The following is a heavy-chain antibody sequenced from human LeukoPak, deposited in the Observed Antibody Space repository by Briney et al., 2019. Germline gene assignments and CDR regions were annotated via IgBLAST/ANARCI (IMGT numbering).Heavy chain of an antibody. D-gene: IGHD2-2*01. J-gene: IGHJ4*02. CDR1: GYTFTGYY. Sequence: GASVKVSCKASGYTFTGYYMHWVRQAPGQGLEWMGWINPKSGGTNYAQKFQGRVTMTRDTSISTAYMELSRLRSDDTAVYYCARDAGYCSSTTCSADFDYWGQGTLVAVSS. CDR3: ARDAGYCSSTTCSADFDY. V-gene: IGHV1-2*02. CDR2: INPKSGGT.